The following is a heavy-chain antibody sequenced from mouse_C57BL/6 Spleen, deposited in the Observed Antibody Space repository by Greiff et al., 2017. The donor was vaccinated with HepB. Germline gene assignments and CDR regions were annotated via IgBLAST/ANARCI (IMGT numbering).Heavy chain of an antibody. CDR1: GYAFSSYW. V-gene: IGHV1-80*01. Sequence: QVQLQQSGAELVKPGASVKISCKASGYAFSSYWMNWVKQRPGKGLEWIGQIYPGDGDTNYNGKFKGKATLTADKSSSTAYMQLSSLTSEDSAVYFCARWFDYDAMDYWGQGTSVTVSS. CDR2: IYPGDGDT. D-gene: IGHD2-2*01. CDR3: ARWFDYDAMDY. J-gene: IGHJ4*01.